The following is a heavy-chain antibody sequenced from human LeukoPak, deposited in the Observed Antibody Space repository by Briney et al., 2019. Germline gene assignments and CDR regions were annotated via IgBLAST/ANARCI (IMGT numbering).Heavy chain of an antibody. V-gene: IGHV1-69*05. CDR1: GGTLSSYA. J-gene: IGHJ6*03. CDR3: AREFASYSTHAQYYYMDV. CDR2: IIPIFGTA. D-gene: IGHD4-11*01. Sequence: ASVKVSCKASGGTLSSYAISGVRQAPGQGLEWMGGIIPIFGTANYAQKFQGRVTITTDESTSTAYMELSSLRSEDTAVYYCAREFASYSTHAQYYYMDVWGKGTTVTVSS.